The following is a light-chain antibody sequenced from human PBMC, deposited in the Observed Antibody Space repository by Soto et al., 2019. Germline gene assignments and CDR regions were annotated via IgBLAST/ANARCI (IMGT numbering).Light chain of an antibody. CDR3: HQGQSSPYT. V-gene: IGKV1-39*01. J-gene: IGKJ2*01. Sequence: DIQMTQSPSSLSVSVGDRVTITCRASQSITSYLNWYQQKPGKAPKLLVYAASTLQSGVPSRFSGSGSGTDSTLTISILKPKDFPTYYCHQGQSSPYTLGQGPSWRSN. CDR2: AAS. CDR1: QSITSY.